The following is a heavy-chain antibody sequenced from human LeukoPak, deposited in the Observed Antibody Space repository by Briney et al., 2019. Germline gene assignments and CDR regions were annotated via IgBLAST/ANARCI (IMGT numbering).Heavy chain of an antibody. V-gene: IGHV1-2*04. Sequence: ASVKVSCKASGYTFTDYFMHWVRQAPGQGLEWMGWINPNSGATNYAQKFQGWVTLTRDTSINTAYMELSRLRSDDTAVYYCARVGYYGSGSYHQYYFDYWGQGTLVTVSS. CDR1: GYTFTDYF. J-gene: IGHJ4*02. CDR3: ARVGYYGSGSYHQYYFDY. CDR2: INPNSGAT. D-gene: IGHD3-10*01.